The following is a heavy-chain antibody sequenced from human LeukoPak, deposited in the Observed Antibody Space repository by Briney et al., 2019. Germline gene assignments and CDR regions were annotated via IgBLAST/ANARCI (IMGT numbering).Heavy chain of an antibody. J-gene: IGHJ4*02. Sequence: GGSLRLSCVASGFTFNTYAMSWVRQAPGKGLEWVSAISWSALTTFYESSVKGRFTISRDNSKNSLHLQLDSLRSEDSAVYLCAKADAKYDYIWGSYPNPYLDHWGQGTRVTVSS. CDR3: AKADAKYDYIWGSYPNPYLDH. CDR1: GFTFNTYA. CDR2: ISWSALTT. V-gene: IGHV3-23*01. D-gene: IGHD3-16*02.